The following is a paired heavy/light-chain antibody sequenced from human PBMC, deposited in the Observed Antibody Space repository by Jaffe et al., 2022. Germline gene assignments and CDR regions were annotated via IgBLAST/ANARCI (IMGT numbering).Light chain of an antibody. CDR2: STS. Sequence: QTVVTQEPSLTVSPGGTVTLTCASSTGAVTSGYYPNWFQQKPGQAPRALIYSTSNKHSWTPARFSGSLLGGKAALTLSGVQPEDEAEYYCLLYYGGAQRWMFGGGTKLTVL. CDR3: LLYYGGAQRWM. V-gene: IGLV7-43*01. CDR1: TGAVTSGYY. J-gene: IGLJ3*02.
Heavy chain of an antibody. V-gene: IGHV3-73*02. CDR1: GFTFSGSA. D-gene: IGHD2-2*01. J-gene: IGHJ4*02. CDR3: TRLAHVGYCSSTSCSTGY. Sequence: EVQLVESGGGLVQPGGSLKLSCAASGFTFSGSAMHWVRQASGKGLEWVGRIRSKANSYATAYAASVKGRFTISRDDSKNTAYLQMNSLKTEDTAVYYCTRLAHVGYCSSTSCSTGYWGQGTLVTVSS. CDR2: IRSKANSYAT.